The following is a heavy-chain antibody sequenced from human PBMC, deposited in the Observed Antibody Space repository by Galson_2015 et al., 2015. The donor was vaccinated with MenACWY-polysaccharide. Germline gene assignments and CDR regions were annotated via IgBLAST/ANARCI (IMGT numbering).Heavy chain of an antibody. J-gene: IGHJ2*01. D-gene: IGHD4-17*01. CDR2: ISRSGGST. CDR1: GFSLSSYV. V-gene: IGHV3-23*01. CDR3: AKDPYGDYDWYFDI. Sequence: SLRLSCAASGFSLSSYVMSWVRQAPGKGLEWVSTISRSGGSTYYTDSVKGRLTICRDNSKNTLYLQMNSLRAEDTAVYYCAKDPYGDYDWYFDIWGRGTAVTVSS.